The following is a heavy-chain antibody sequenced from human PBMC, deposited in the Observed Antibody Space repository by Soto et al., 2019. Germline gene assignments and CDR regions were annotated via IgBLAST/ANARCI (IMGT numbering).Heavy chain of an antibody. J-gene: IGHJ3*02. CDR1: GYSFTSYW. V-gene: IGHV5-10-1*01. CDR2: IDPSDSYT. D-gene: IGHD6-13*01. CDR3: ARHVQQLAPDQLDAFDI. Sequence: GASLQISCKGSGYSFTSYWISWVRQMPGKGLEWMGRIDPSDSYTNYSPSFQGHVTISADKSISTAYLQWSSLKASDTAMYYCARHVQQLAPDQLDAFDIWGQGTMVTVSS.